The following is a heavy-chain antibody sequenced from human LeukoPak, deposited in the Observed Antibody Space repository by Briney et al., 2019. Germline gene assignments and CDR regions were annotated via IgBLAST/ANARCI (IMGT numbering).Heavy chain of an antibody. CDR1: GDSVSRSDSY. D-gene: IGHD3-22*01. CDR2: IYYSGRT. CDR3: AVDYYDSSGSLYYFDY. J-gene: IGHJ4*02. V-gene: IGHV4-39*01. Sequence: PSETLSLTCSVSGDSVSRSDSYWDWIRQPPGKGLEWIGTIYYSGRTYYSPSLKSRVTMSVDPSNIQFSLKLSSVTAADTAVYYCAVDYYDSSGSLYYFDYWGQGTLVTVSS.